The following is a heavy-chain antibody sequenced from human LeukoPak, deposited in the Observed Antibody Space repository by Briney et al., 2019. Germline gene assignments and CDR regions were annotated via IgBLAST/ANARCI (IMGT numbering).Heavy chain of an antibody. Sequence: PSETLSLTCAVSGYSISSGYYWGWIRQPPRKGLEWIGTIYHNGNTYYNPSLKSRVTISVDTSKNQFSLKLSSVTAADTAVYYCARGEVGAPAGFDYWGQGTLVTVSS. J-gene: IGHJ4*02. CDR3: ARGEVGAPAGFDY. D-gene: IGHD1-26*01. V-gene: IGHV4-38-2*01. CDR2: IYHNGNT. CDR1: GYSISSGYY.